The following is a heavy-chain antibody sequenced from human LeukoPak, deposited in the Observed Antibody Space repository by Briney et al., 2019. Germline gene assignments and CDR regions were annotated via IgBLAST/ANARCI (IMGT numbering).Heavy chain of an antibody. CDR3: VRGAMVSKPGDF. V-gene: IGHV4-39*01. Sequence: SETLSLTCSVSGVSVNSRSFYWNWVRQPPGKGLEWIGGVYSSGNVYQSPSLQSRAAISVDASNNSFSLTLKSVTAADTAVYFCVRGAMVSKPGDFWGRGTLVIVSS. CDR1: GVSVNSRSFY. CDR2: VYSSGNV. J-gene: IGHJ4*02. D-gene: IGHD2/OR15-2a*01.